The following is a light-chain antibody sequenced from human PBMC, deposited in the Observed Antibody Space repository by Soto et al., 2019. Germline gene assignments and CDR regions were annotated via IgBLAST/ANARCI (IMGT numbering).Light chain of an antibody. Sequence: QSVLTQPPSASGTPGQTVTISCSGSSSNIETNTVTWYQRPPGTGPKLVIYEVSNRPSGIPDRFSGSKSGNTASLTISGLQAEDEAEYYCSLYTTASTYVFGTGTKLTVL. V-gene: IGLV2-18*01. J-gene: IGLJ1*01. CDR3: SLYTTASTYV. CDR2: EVS. CDR1: SSNIETNT.